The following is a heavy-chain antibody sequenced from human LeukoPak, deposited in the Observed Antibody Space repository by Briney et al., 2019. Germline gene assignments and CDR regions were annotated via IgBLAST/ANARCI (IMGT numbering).Heavy chain of an antibody. V-gene: IGHV1-2*02. CDR1: GYTFTGYY. CDR2: INPNSGGT. J-gene: IGHJ4*02. D-gene: IGHD3-10*01. CDR3: AREVSYGAGFDY. Sequence: ASVRVSCKASGYTFTGYYMHWVRQAPGQGLEWMGWINPNSGGTNYAQKFQGRVTMTRDTPISTAYMELSSLRSDDTAVYYCAREVSYGAGFDYWGQGTLVTVSS.